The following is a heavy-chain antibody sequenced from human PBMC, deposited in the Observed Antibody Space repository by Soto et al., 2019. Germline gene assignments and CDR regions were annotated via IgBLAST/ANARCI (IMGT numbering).Heavy chain of an antibody. CDR2: ISAYNGNT. V-gene: IGHV1-18*01. Sequence: ASGKVSCKASGYTFTSYGISWVRQAPGQGLEWMGWISAYNGNTNYAQKLQGRVTMTTDTSTSTAYMELRSLRSDDTAVYYCARVKWFGGYGSSTSCYPDYWGQGTLVTVSS. CDR3: ARVKWFGGYGSSTSCYPDY. CDR1: GYTFTSYG. D-gene: IGHD2-2*01. J-gene: IGHJ4*02.